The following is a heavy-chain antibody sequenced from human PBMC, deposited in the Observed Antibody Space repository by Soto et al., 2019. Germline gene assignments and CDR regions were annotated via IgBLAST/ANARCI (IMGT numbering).Heavy chain of an antibody. D-gene: IGHD1-26*01. CDR2: IHSDGSST. J-gene: IGHJ3*01. Sequence: DVQQVESGGGSVQPGGSLSLSCAATGFTFSYYWMHWVRQAPGKGLVWVSRIHSDGSSTTDADSVKGRFTISRDNAKNTLYLQMNSLRAEDTAVYYCARGQWGAFDLWGQGTMVTVAT. CDR3: ARGQWGAFDL. V-gene: IGHV3-74*01. CDR1: GFTFSYYW.